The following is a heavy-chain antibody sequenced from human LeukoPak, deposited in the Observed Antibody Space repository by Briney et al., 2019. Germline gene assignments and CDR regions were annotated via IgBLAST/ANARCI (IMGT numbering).Heavy chain of an antibody. J-gene: IGHJ4*02. D-gene: IGHD3-22*01. CDR1: GGSIRSGSYY. CDR3: ARTASGYYLFDY. Sequence: PSETLSLTCTVSGGSIRSGSYYWNWIRQPAGKGLEWIGCMYTSGTTNYNPSLKSRVTISVDTSKNQFSLKLSSVTAADTAVYYCARTASGYYLFDYWGQGTLVTVSS. CDR2: MYTSGTT. V-gene: IGHV4-61*02.